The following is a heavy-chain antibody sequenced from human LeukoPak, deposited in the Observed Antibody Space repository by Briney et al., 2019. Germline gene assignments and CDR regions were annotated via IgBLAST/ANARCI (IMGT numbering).Heavy chain of an antibody. D-gene: IGHD6-13*01. CDR1: GFTFSSYG. CDR2: IRYDRRNQ. Sequence: GGSLRLSCAASGFTFSSYGMHWVRQAPGKGLEWVAFIRYDRRNQYYADSVKGRFTISRDNSKNTLYLQMNSLRAEDTALYYCAKDSRAAAGRGWFDPWGQGTLVTVSS. J-gene: IGHJ5*02. V-gene: IGHV3-30*02. CDR3: AKDSRAAAGRGWFDP.